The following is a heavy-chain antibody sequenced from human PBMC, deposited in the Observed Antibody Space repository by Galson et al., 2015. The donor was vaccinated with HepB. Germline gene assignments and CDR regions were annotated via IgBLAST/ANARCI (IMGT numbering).Heavy chain of an antibody. J-gene: IGHJ4*02. V-gene: IGHV1-69*08. Sequence: SVKVSCKASGGSFSGYTISWVRQAPGQGLEWMGRIIPTLGTVIYAREFDGRVTITADKSTGTAYMELSSLRFEDTAVYYCARDPHFWGQGTLVTVSS. CDR1: GGSFSGYT. CDR3: ARDPHF. CDR2: IIPTLGTV.